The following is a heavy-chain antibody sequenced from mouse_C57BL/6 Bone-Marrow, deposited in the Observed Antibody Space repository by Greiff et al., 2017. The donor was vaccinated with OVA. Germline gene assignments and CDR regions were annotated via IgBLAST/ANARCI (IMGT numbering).Heavy chain of an antibody. D-gene: IGHD1-1*01. Sequence: EVKLQQSGAELVRPGASVKLSCTASGFNIKDDYMHWVKQRPEQGLEWIGWIDPENGDTEYASKFQGKATITADTSSNTAYLQLSSLTSEDAAVYYCTLYYYGSSYVDYWGQGTTLTVSS. J-gene: IGHJ2*01. CDR1: GFNIKDDY. V-gene: IGHV14-4*01. CDR3: TLYYYGSSYVDY. CDR2: IDPENGDT.